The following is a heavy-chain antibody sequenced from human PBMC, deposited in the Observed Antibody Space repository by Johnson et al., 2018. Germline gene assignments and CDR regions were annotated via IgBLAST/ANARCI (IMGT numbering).Heavy chain of an antibody. J-gene: IGHJ1*01. CDR2: ISSGGST. D-gene: IGHD2-15*01. Sequence: VQLVQSGGGLVQPGGSLRLSCAASGFTVSRHYRSWVRQAPGKGLERVSVISSGGSTYYADSVTGRFTISRDNSKNTLYLQMNSPGAEDTPVYYCARDRGDCSGGSCYRYFQHWGQGTLVTVSS. CDR1: GFTVSRHY. CDR3: ARDRGDCSGGSCYRYFQH. V-gene: IGHV3-66*02.